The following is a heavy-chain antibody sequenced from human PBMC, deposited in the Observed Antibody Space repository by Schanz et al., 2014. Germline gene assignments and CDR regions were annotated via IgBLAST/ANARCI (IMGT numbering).Heavy chain of an antibody. CDR1: GFSFSSYA. CDR3: AKTPREYCNYDNCPNWFDS. Sequence: EVQLLESGGGLVEPGGSLRLSCAASGFSFSSYAMGWVRQARGKGLEWVSSISSRSSHIYYADSVKGRFTVSRDNAENALYLQMNSLRAEDTAMYYCAKTPREYCNYDNCPNWFDSWGQGTLVTVSS. J-gene: IGHJ5*01. D-gene: IGHD2-15*01. V-gene: IGHV3-21*03. CDR2: ISSRSSHI.